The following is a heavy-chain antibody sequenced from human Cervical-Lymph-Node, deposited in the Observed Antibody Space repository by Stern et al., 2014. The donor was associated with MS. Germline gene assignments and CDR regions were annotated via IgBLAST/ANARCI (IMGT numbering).Heavy chain of an antibody. Sequence: EVQLVESGGGLVQPGGSLRLSCAASGFTFSSYSMNWVRQAPGKGLEWVSYISSSSSTIYYADSVKGRFTISRDNAKNSLYLQMNSLRDEDTAVYYCARSDIVVVVAPPDYWGQGTLVTVSS. D-gene: IGHD2-15*01. V-gene: IGHV3-48*02. CDR2: ISSSSSTI. J-gene: IGHJ4*02. CDR1: GFTFSSYS. CDR3: ARSDIVVVVAPPDY.